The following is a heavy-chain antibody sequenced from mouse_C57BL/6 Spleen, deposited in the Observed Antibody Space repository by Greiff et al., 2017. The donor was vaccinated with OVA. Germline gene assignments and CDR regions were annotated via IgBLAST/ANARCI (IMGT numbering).Heavy chain of an antibody. V-gene: IGHV1-59*01. Sequence: QVQLQQPGAELVRPGTSVKLSCKASGYTFTSYWMHWVKQRPGQGLEWIGVIDPSDSYTNYNQKFKGKATLTVDTSSSTAYMQLSSLTSEDSAVYYCAKFTTALFDYGGQGTTLTVSS. J-gene: IGHJ2*01. D-gene: IGHD1-2*01. CDR2: IDPSDSYT. CDR1: GYTFTSYW. CDR3: AKFTTALFDY.